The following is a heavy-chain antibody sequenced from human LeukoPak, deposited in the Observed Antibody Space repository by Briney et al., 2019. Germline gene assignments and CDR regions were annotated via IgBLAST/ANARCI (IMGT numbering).Heavy chain of an antibody. V-gene: IGHV4-59*01. CDR3: AREGSAAGLPDY. CDR2: IYDRGST. D-gene: IGHD6-13*01. J-gene: IGHJ4*02. Sequence: SETLSLTCTVSGGSISSYYWSWIRQPPGKGLEWIGNIYDRGSTKYNPSLKSRVTISVDTSKNQFSLRLSSVTAADTAVYYCAREGSAAGLPDYWGQGTLVTVSS. CDR1: GGSISSYY.